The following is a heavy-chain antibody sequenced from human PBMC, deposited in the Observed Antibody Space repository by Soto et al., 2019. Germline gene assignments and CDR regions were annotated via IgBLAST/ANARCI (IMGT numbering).Heavy chain of an antibody. CDR2: TSYDGSKK. CDR3: ARSRHSYGPVRNFYYGMDV. D-gene: IGHD5-18*01. V-gene: IGHV3-30-3*01. J-gene: IGHJ6*02. CDR1: GFTFSSFA. Sequence: GGSLRLSCTASGFTFSSFAMHWVRQAPGKGLEWVALTSYDGSKKFYGDSVKGRFTISRDNSKKTLYLQMDSLRPEDTAVYYCARSRHSYGPVRNFYYGMDVWGQGTTVTVSS.